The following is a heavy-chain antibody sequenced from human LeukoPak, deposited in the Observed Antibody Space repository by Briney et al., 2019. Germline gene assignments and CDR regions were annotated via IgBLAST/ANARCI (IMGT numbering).Heavy chain of an antibody. Sequence: PSETLSLTCTVSGDSITRGTYYWNWIRQPAGKGLEWIGRIHTSSRVNYNPSLTSRVTISIDTSRNLVSLGLTSVAAADAAVYYCARERGNGDYGDYFDFWGQGTLVSVSS. CDR3: ARERGNGDYGDYFDF. J-gene: IGHJ4*02. CDR2: IHTSSRV. CDR1: GDSITRGTYY. D-gene: IGHD4-17*01. V-gene: IGHV4-61*02.